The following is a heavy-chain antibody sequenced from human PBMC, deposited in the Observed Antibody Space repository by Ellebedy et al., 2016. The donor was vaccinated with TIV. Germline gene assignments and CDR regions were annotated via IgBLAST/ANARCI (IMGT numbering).Heavy chain of an antibody. D-gene: IGHD1-26*01. Sequence: ASVKVSCXASGYTFTGYYMHWVRQAPGQGLEWMGWISAYNGNTNYAQKLQGRVTMTTDTSTSTAYMELRSLRSEDTAVYYCARDWRIVGAAMNWFDPWGQGTLVTVSS. CDR2: ISAYNGNT. J-gene: IGHJ5*02. CDR3: ARDWRIVGAAMNWFDP. CDR1: GYTFTGYY. V-gene: IGHV1-18*04.